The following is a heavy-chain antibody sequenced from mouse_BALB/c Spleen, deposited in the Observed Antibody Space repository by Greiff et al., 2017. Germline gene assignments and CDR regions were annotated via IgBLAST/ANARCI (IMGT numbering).Heavy chain of an antibody. CDR2: ISSGGSYT. CDR3: ARTWLLSYAIDY. J-gene: IGHJ4*01. CDR1: GFTFSSYG. D-gene: IGHD2-3*01. V-gene: IGHV5-6*01. Sequence: EVQVVESGGDLVKPGGSLKLSCAASGFTFSSYGMPWVRQTPDKRLEWVATISSGGSYTNYPDSVKGRFTISRDNAKTTLYLQMSSLMSEDTAVYYCARTWLLSYAIDYWGQGTSVTVSS.